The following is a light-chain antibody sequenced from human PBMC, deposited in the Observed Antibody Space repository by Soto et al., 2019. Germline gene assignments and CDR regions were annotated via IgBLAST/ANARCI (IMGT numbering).Light chain of an antibody. CDR2: DAS. V-gene: IGKV3-11*01. CDR1: QSVTSY. J-gene: IGKJ1*01. CDR3: QQRSDWPWT. Sequence: EVGLTQSPVTLSLSTGERATLSCRASQSVTSYLAWYQQKPGQAPRLLVYDASNRATGIPARFSGGGSGTDFTLTISNLEPEDFAVYYCQQRSDWPWTFGQGTKVAIK.